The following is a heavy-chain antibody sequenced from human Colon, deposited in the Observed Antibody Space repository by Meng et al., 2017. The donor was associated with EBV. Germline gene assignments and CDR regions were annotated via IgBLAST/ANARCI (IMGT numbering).Heavy chain of an antibody. J-gene: IGHJ4*02. CDR3: ARNYYFDY. V-gene: IGHV4-30-4*01. Sequence: GLLQVSGPGLVKPSPTRSFTCTVSGGSINSGDYYWSWIRQPPGKGLEWIGYIYYTGSTYYNPSLKSRVTISMDTSKNQFSLRLSSVTAADTAVYYCARNYYFDYWGQGTLVTVSS. CDR1: GGSINSGDYY. CDR2: IYYTGST.